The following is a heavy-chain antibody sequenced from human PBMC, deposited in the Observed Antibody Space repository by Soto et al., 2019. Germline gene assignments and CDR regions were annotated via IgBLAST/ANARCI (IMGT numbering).Heavy chain of an antibody. CDR1: VFTFISYA. J-gene: IGHJ4*02. CDR3: AKDLNYDIFQAHANY. CDR2: ISGSGGST. V-gene: IGHV3-23*01. Sequence: PGWSLRLSCASSVFTFISYAMRWVRQAPGKGLEWVSAISGSGGSTYYADSVKGRFTISRDNSKNTLYLQMNSLRAEDTAVYYCAKDLNYDIFQAHANYWGQGTLVTVSS. D-gene: IGHD3-22*01.